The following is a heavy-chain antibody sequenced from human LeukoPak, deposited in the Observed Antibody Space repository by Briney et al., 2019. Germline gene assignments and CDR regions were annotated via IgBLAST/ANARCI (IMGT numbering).Heavy chain of an antibody. Sequence: PSETLSLTCTVSGGSIISYYWSWIRQPPGKGLEWIGYIYYSGSTNYNPSLKSRVTISVDTSKNQFSLKLSSVTAADMAVYYCARGGGMGHYYYYMDVWGKGTTVTISS. V-gene: IGHV4-59*01. CDR3: ARGGGMGHYYYYMDV. D-gene: IGHD5-24*01. J-gene: IGHJ6*03. CDR1: GGSIISYY. CDR2: IYYSGST.